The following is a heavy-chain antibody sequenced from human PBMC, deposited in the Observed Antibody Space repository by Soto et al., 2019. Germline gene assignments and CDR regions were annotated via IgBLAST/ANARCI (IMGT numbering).Heavy chain of an antibody. CDR2: IWYDGSNK. D-gene: IGHD3-10*01. V-gene: IGHV3-33*01. Sequence: QVQLVESGGGVVQPGRSLRLSCEASGFTFRRYGMHWVRQAPGKGLEWVTVIWYDGSNKYYADSVKGRFTISRDDSKNTLYLEMHSLRAEDTAVYYCARDSHYPANMDVWGQGTTVTVSS. CDR3: ARDSHYPANMDV. J-gene: IGHJ6*02. CDR1: GFTFRRYG.